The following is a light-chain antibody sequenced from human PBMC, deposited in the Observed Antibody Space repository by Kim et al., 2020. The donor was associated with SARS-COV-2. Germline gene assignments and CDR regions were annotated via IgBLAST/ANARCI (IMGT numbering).Light chain of an antibody. V-gene: IGLV8-61*01. J-gene: IGLJ3*02. CDR2: STN. CDR3: VLYMGRGISV. CDR1: SGSVSTAYY. Sequence: QTVVTQEPSFSVSPGGTVTLTCGLSSGSVSTAYYPSCYQQTPGQAPRTLMYSTNTRSSGAPDRFSGSILGNKAALTITGAQADDESDYYCVLYMGRGISVFGGGTQLTVL.